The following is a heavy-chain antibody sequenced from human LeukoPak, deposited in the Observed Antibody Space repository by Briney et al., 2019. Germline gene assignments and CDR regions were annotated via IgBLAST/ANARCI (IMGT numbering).Heavy chain of an antibody. CDR3: ARDYCSGGSCYSDY. Sequence: GGSLRLSCAASGFTFTSYSMNWVRQAPGKGLEWVSSISSSSSYIYYADSVKGRLTITRDNAKDSLYLQMNSPRAEDTAVYYCARDYCSGGSCYSDYWGQGTLVTVSS. V-gene: IGHV3-21*01. CDR2: ISSSSSYI. D-gene: IGHD2-15*01. J-gene: IGHJ4*02. CDR1: GFTFTSYS.